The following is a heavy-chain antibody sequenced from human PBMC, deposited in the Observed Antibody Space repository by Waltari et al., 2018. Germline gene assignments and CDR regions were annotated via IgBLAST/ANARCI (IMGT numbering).Heavy chain of an antibody. Sequence: QVQLVESGGGVVQPGGSLSLSCEASGFTFSTHGMHWVRQAPGKGLEWVAFIRYDGSNKYYGDSVKGRFTISRDNSKNTLYLQMNSLRAEDTAVYYCAKALYSSGWYEGVDYWGQGTLVTVSS. D-gene: IGHD6-19*01. J-gene: IGHJ4*02. CDR3: AKALYSSGWYEGVDY. CDR1: GFTFSTHG. CDR2: IRYDGSNK. V-gene: IGHV3-30*02.